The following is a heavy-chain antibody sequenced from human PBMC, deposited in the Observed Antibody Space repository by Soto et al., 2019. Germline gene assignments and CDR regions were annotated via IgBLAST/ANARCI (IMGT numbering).Heavy chain of an antibody. Sequence: ETLSLTCAVSGGSISSTNWWSWVRQPPGKGLEWIGEIYHSGSTNYKMSLKSRVTISVDKSKNQISLKLSSVTAADTAVYYCARFRSWDRWRAFDIWGQGTMVTVSS. CDR1: GGSISSTNW. J-gene: IGHJ3*02. CDR2: IYHSGST. D-gene: IGHD6-13*01. CDR3: ARFRSWDRWRAFDI. V-gene: IGHV4-4*02.